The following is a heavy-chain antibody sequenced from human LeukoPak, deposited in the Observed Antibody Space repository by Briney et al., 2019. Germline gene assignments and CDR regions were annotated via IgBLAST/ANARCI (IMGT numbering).Heavy chain of an antibody. CDR2: INHSGST. D-gene: IGHD5-12*01. Sequence: SETLSLTCAVYGGSFSGYYWSWIRQPPGKGLEWIGEINHSGSTNYNPSLKSRVTISVDTSKNQFSLKLSSVTAADTAVYYCARTSEWLRFYWGLQTRLGHLDYWGQGTLVTVSS. V-gene: IGHV4-34*01. CDR1: GGSFSGYY. J-gene: IGHJ4*02. CDR3: ARTSEWLRFYWGLQTRLGHLDY.